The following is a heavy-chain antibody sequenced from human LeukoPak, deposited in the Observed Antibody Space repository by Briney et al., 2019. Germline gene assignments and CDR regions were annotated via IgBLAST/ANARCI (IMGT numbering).Heavy chain of an antibody. CDR1: GYSISSGYY. CDR3: ARAGSTYYDFWSGYYHNWFDS. Sequence: SETLSLTCTVSGYSISSGYYWGWIRQPPGKGLEWIGSIYHSGSTYYNPSLKSRVTISVDTSKNQFSLKLSSVTAADTAVYYCARAGSTYYDFWSGYYHNWFDSWGQGTLVTVSS. J-gene: IGHJ5*01. V-gene: IGHV4-38-2*02. D-gene: IGHD3-3*01. CDR2: IYHSGST.